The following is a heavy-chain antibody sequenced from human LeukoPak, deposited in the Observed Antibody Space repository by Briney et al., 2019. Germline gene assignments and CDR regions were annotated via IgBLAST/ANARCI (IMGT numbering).Heavy chain of an antibody. Sequence: GGSLRLSCAASGFTFSSYGMHWVRQAPGKGLEWVAVISYDGSNKYYADSAKGRFTISRDNSKNTLYLQMNSLRAEDTAVYYCAKDPGRYGNYFDYWGQGTLVTVSS. CDR2: ISYDGSNK. CDR3: AKDPGRYGNYFDY. CDR1: GFTFSSYG. D-gene: IGHD1-14*01. J-gene: IGHJ4*02. V-gene: IGHV3-30*18.